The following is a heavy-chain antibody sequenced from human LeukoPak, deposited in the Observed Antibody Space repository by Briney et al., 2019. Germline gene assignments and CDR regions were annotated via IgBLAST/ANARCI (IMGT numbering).Heavy chain of an antibody. Sequence: PSETLSLTCTVSGGSISSSSYYWSWIRQPPGKGLEWIGYIYYSGSTNYNPSLKSRVTISVDTSKNQFSLKLSSVTAADTAVYYCAADSSGYYFPFDYWGQGTLVTVSS. CDR3: AADSSGYYFPFDY. D-gene: IGHD3-22*01. CDR1: GGSISSSSYY. V-gene: IGHV4-61*01. J-gene: IGHJ4*02. CDR2: IYYSGST.